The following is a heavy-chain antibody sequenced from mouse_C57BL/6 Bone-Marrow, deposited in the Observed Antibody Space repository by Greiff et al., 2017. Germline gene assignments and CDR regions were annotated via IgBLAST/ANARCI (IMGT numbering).Heavy chain of an antibody. CDR3: VPAYDYPLAY. J-gene: IGHJ3*01. V-gene: IGHV1-59*01. D-gene: IGHD2-4*01. CDR2: IDPSDSYT. CDR1: GYTFTSYW. Sequence: QVQLQQPGAELVRPGTSVKLSCKASGYTFTSYWMHWVKQRPGQGLEWIGVIDPSDSYTNYNQKFKGKATLTVDTSSSTAYMQLSSLTSEDSAVYYCVPAYDYPLAYWGQGTLVTVSA.